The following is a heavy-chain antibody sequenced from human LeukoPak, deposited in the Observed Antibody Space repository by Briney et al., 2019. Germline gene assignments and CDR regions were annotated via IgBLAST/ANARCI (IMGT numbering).Heavy chain of an antibody. CDR3: ARRGATRWKKYSSSFDY. CDR2: IYHSGST. D-gene: IGHD6-6*01. CDR1: GGSISSSNW. V-gene: IGHV4-4*02. Sequence: PSETLSLTCAVSGGSISSSNWWSWVRQPPGKGLEWIGEIYHSGSTNYNPSLKSRVTISVDKSKNQFSLKLSSVTAADTAVYYCARRGATRWKKYSSSFDYWGQGTLVTVSS. J-gene: IGHJ4*02.